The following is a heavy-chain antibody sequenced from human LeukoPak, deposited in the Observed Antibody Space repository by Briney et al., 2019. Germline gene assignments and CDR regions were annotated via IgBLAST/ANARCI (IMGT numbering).Heavy chain of an antibody. CDR3: ARGYYDFWSGYYTGFDY. Sequence: SETLSLTCAVYGGSFSGYYWSWIRQPPGKGLEWIGEINHSGSTNYNPSLKSRVTISVDTSKNQFPLKLSSVTAADTAVYYCARGYYDFWSGYYTGFDYWGQGTLVTVSS. CDR1: GGSFSGYY. D-gene: IGHD3-3*01. J-gene: IGHJ4*02. V-gene: IGHV4-34*01. CDR2: INHSGST.